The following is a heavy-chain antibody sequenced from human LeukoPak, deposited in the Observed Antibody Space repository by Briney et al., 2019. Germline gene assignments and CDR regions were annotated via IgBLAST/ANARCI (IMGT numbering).Heavy chain of an antibody. Sequence: GGSLRLSCAASGVILSIYAMSWVRQAPGKGLEWVSHISASGCTIYYADSVKGRFTIPRDNSKNTLYLQMNSLRAEDTALYYCAKQHGNFDSWGQGTLVTVSS. CDR3: AKQHGNFDS. CDR2: ISASGCTI. CDR1: GVILSIYA. J-gene: IGHJ4*02. V-gene: IGHV3-23*01. D-gene: IGHD1-26*01.